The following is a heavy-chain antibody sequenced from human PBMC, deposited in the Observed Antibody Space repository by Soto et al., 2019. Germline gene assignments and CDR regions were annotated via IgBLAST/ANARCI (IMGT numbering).Heavy chain of an antibody. Sequence: EGQLVESGGGLVQPGGSRRLSCATSGFTFCNYSMNWVRKAPGKGPEWISLISSSGNRYYADSVKARFTVYRDNAKNSLYLQMSSLRAEVTAVYYCARDRPGTDYYPDYWGQGTLVTVSS. CDR1: GFTFCNYS. CDR2: ISSSGNR. J-gene: IGHJ4*02. CDR3: ARDRPGTDYYPDY. V-gene: IGHV3-48*01. D-gene: IGHD3-9*01.